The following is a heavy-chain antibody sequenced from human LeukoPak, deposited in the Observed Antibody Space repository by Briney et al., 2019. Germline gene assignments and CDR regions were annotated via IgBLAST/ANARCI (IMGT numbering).Heavy chain of an antibody. CDR2: ISAHNGNT. CDR3: ARAGIAAGLYYFDY. J-gene: IGHJ4*02. D-gene: IGHD6-13*01. Sequence: ASVKVSCKASGYTFTSYGISWVRQAPGQGLEWMGWISAHNGNTNYAQKLQDRVTMTTDTSTSTAYMELRSLRSDDTAVYYCARAGIAAGLYYFDYWGQGTLVTVSS. V-gene: IGHV1-18*01. CDR1: GYTFTSYG.